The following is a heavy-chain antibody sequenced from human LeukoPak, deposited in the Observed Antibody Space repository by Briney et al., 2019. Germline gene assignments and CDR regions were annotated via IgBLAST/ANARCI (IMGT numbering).Heavy chain of an antibody. D-gene: IGHD2-21*02. V-gene: IGHV1-18*01. CDR3: ARGGPRVVTYGNFDY. CDR2: ISTYSGNT. J-gene: IGHJ4*02. CDR1: GYTFTSYA. Sequence: ASVKVSCKPSGYTFTSYAISWLRQAPGQGLEWMGWISTYSGNTNYAQKLQGRITMTIETSTSTAYMELRSLRSDDTAVYYCARGGPRVVTYGNFDYWGQGTLVTVSS.